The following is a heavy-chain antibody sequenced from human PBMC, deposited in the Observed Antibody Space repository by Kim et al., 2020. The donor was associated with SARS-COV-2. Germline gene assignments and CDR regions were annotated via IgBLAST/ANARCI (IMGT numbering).Heavy chain of an antibody. CDR1: GFMFSAYS. J-gene: IGHJ1*01. D-gene: IGHD3-16*01. V-gene: IGHV3-21*01. CDR2: ISSYGSNI. CDR3: VTDERACDWGS. Sequence: GGSLRLSCVASGFMFSAYSMDWVRQAPGKGPEWVSAISSYGSNIYYADSVKGRFTISRDNAKNSVFLQMNSLRAEDTAVYYCVTDERACDWGSWCQGTLVPVS.